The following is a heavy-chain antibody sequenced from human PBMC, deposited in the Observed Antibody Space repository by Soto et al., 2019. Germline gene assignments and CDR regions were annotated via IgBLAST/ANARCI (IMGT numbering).Heavy chain of an antibody. CDR2: IDPSDSYT. Sequence: PGESLKISCKGSGYSFTSYWISWVRQMPGKGLEWMGRIDPSDSYTNYSPSFHGHVTISADKSISTAYLQWSSLKASDTAMYYCAREDIVVVSAAIPRYYYYYGMDVWGQGTTVTVSS. J-gene: IGHJ6*02. CDR1: GYSFTSYW. CDR3: AREDIVVVSAAIPRYYYYYGMDV. V-gene: IGHV5-10-1*01. D-gene: IGHD2-2*02.